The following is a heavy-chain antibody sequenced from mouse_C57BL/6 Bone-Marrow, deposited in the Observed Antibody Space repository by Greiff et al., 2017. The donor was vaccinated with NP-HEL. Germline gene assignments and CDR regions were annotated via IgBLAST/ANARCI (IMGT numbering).Heavy chain of an antibody. V-gene: IGHV1-61*01. J-gene: IGHJ2*01. CDR1: GYTFTSYW. CDR3: ARSSYCFDY. Sequence: QVQLQQPGAELVRPGSSVKLSCKASGYTFTSYWMDWVQQRPGQGLEWIGNIYPSDSETHYNQKFKDKATLTVDKSSSTAYMQLSSLTSEDSAVYYCARSSYCFDYWGQGTTLTVSS. CDR2: IYPSDSET.